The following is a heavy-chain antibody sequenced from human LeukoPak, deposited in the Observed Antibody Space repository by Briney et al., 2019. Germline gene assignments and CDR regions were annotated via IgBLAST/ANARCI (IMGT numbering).Heavy chain of an antibody. D-gene: IGHD2-8*01. J-gene: IGHJ6*03. CDR1: GFTFNTYA. CDR2: IYTTHFT. V-gene: IGHV3-23*01. Sequence: PGGSLRLSCAASGFTFNTYAMSWVRQAPGKGLEWVSTIYTTHFTYHADSVKGRFTVSRDDSKNTLYLQMNSLRAEDTAVYYCAKEGGYCTNGVCYLDYYYMDVWGKGTTVTVSS. CDR3: AKEGGYCTNGVCYLDYYYMDV.